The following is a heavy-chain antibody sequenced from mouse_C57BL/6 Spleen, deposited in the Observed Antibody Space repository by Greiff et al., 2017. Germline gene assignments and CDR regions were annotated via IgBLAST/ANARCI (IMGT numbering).Heavy chain of an antibody. Sequence: EVKLVESGGGLVKPGGSLKLSCAASGFTFSSYAMSWVRQTPEKRLEWVATISDGGSYTYYPDNVKGRFTISRDNAKTNLYLQMSHLKSEDTAMYYCAREGTTVVRYFDVWGTGTTVTVSS. CDR3: AREGTTVVRYFDV. CDR1: GFTFSSYA. J-gene: IGHJ1*03. D-gene: IGHD1-1*01. V-gene: IGHV5-4*01. CDR2: ISDGGSYT.